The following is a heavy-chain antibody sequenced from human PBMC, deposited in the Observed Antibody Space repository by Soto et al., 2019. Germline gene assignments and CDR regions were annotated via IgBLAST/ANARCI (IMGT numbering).Heavy chain of an antibody. CDR1: GGSISSGDYY. J-gene: IGHJ5*02. CDR2: IYYSGST. V-gene: IGHV4-31*03. D-gene: IGHD3-3*01. Sequence: QVQLQESGPGLVKPSQTLSLTCTVSGGSISSGDYYWSWIRQHPGKGLEWIGYIYYSGSTYYNPSLKSRXTXSXDXSKTQFSLKLSSVTAADTAVYYCARWWSGSRQGFDPWGQGTLVTVSS. CDR3: ARWWSGSRQGFDP.